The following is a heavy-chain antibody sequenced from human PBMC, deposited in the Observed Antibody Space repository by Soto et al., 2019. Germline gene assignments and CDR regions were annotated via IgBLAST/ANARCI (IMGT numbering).Heavy chain of an antibody. Sequence: QVQLVESGGGVVQPRRSLRLSCAASGFTFSSYGMHWVRQAPGKGLEWVAVIWYDGSNKYYADSVKGRFTISRDNSKNTLYLQMNSLRAEDTAVYYCARDSGGRSGYNSDYFDYWGQGTLVTVSS. D-gene: IGHD5-12*01. CDR1: GFTFSSYG. J-gene: IGHJ4*02. CDR2: IWYDGSNK. CDR3: ARDSGGRSGYNSDYFDY. V-gene: IGHV3-33*01.